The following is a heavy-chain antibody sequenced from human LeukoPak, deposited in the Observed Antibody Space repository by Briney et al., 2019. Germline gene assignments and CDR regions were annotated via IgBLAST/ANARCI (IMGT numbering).Heavy chain of an antibody. J-gene: IGHJ4*02. CDR2: IYYSGST. CDR1: GGSISSGGYY. Sequence: SETLSLTCTVSGGSISSGGYYWSWIRQHPGKGLEWIGYIYYSGSTYYNPSLKSRVTLSVDTSKNQFSLKLSSVTAADTAVYYCARGDNFYFDYWGQGTLVTVSS. D-gene: IGHD1-1*01. CDR3: ARGDNFYFDY. V-gene: IGHV4-31*03.